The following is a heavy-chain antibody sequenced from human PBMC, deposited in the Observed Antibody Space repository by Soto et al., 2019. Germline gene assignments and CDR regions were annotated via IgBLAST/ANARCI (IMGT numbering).Heavy chain of an antibody. Sequence: KASETLSLTCTVSGGSISSYYWSWIRQPPGKGLEWIGYIYYSGSTNYNPSLKSRVTISVDTSKNQFSLKLSSVTAADTAVYYCARSHEIAVAGDYYYGMDVWGQGTTVTVSS. CDR1: GGSISSYY. J-gene: IGHJ6*02. D-gene: IGHD6-19*01. CDR2: IYYSGST. V-gene: IGHV4-59*08. CDR3: ARSHEIAVAGDYYYGMDV.